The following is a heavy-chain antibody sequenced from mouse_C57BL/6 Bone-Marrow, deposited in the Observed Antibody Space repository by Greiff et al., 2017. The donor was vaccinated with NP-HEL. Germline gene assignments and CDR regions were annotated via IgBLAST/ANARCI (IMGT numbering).Heavy chain of an antibody. J-gene: IGHJ3*01. Sequence: QVQLQQSGAELVRPGASVKLSCKASGYTFTSYCIRWVKQRTGQGLEWIGEIYPRSGNTYYNEKFKGKATLTADKSSSTAYMELRSLTSEDAAVYFCARRGDYDGSSAWFAYWGQGTLVTVSA. D-gene: IGHD1-1*01. CDR2: IYPRSGNT. CDR3: ARRGDYDGSSAWFAY. V-gene: IGHV1-81*01. CDR1: GYTFTSYC.